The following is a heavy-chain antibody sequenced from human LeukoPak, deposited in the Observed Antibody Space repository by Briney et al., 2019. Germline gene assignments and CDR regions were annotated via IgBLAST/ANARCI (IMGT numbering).Heavy chain of an antibody. D-gene: IGHD3-22*01. CDR2: ISAYNGNT. Sequence: ASVKVSCKASGYTFTGYYMHWVRQAPGQGLEWMGWISAYNGNTNYAQKLQGRVTMTTDTSTSTAYMELRSLRSDDTAVYYCARDSSGYLNAFDIWGQGTMVTVSS. J-gene: IGHJ3*02. CDR1: GYTFTGYY. CDR3: ARDSSGYLNAFDI. V-gene: IGHV1-18*04.